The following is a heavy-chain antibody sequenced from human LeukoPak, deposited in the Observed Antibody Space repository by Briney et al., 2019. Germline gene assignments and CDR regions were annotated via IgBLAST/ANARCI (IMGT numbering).Heavy chain of an antibody. CDR1: GFTFSSYS. CDR3: AKVRGSGWYGGGGFDY. D-gene: IGHD6-19*01. Sequence: PGGSLRHSCAASGFTFSSYSMNWVRQAPGKGLEWVSSISSSSSYIYYADSVKGRFTISRDNSKNTLYLQMNSLRAEDTAVYYCAKVRGSGWYGGGGFDYWGQGTLVTVSS. J-gene: IGHJ4*02. V-gene: IGHV3-21*04. CDR2: ISSSSSYI.